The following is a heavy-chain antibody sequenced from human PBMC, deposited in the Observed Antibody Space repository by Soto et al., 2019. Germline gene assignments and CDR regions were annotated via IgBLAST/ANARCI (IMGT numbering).Heavy chain of an antibody. CDR2: ISGPGTNT. Sequence: GGSLRLSCAASGFTFSSYSMNWVRQAPGKGLEWVSGISGPGTNTYYADSVRGRFTISRDNSKNTLYLQMNGLRAEDTALFYCVKGRGATNGIKYYFDSWGLGPLVTGSS. CDR1: GFTFSSYS. CDR3: VKGRGATNGIKYYFDS. D-gene: IGHD2-15*01. J-gene: IGHJ4*02. V-gene: IGHV3-23*01.